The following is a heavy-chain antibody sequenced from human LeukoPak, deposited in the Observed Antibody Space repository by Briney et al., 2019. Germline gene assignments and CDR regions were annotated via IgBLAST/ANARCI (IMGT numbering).Heavy chain of an antibody. CDR3: ARDSGSSSFNYYYYMDV. CDR2: IYYSGST. CDR1: GGSISSSSYY. V-gene: IGHV4-39*07. D-gene: IGHD2-15*01. Sequence: SETLSLTCTVSGGSISSSSYYWGWLRQPPGRGLEWIGSIYYSGSTYYNPSLKSRVTISVDTSKNQFSLKLSSVTAADTAVYYCARDSGSSSFNYYYYMDVWGKGTTVTVSS. J-gene: IGHJ6*03.